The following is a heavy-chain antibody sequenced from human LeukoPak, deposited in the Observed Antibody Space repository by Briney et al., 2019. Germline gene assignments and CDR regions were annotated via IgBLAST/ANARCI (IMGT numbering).Heavy chain of an antibody. V-gene: IGHV3-23*01. J-gene: IGHJ4*02. CDR3: AKAPVSYDSIGYFFYY. Sequence: GASLRLSCAASGFTFSSYAMSWVRQAPGKGLEWVSAISGGGGSTYYADSVKGRFTISRDNSKNTLYLQMNSRRAEDTAVYYCAKAPVSYDSIGYFFYYWGQGNLFTVSS. CDR2: ISGGGGST. D-gene: IGHD3-22*01. CDR1: GFTFSSYA.